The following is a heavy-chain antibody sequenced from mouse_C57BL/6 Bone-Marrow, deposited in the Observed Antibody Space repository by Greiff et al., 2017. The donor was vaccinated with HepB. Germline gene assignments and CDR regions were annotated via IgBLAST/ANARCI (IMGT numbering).Heavy chain of an antibody. D-gene: IGHD4-1*01. CDR2: IYPGDGDT. J-gene: IGHJ3*01. CDR1: GYAFSSSW. V-gene: IGHV1-82*01. CDR3: ARSDWDPFAY. Sequence: VQLQQSGPELVKPGASVKISCKASGYAFSSSWMNWVKQRPGKGLEWIGRIYPGDGDTNYNGKFKGKATLTADKSSSTAYMQLSSLTSEDSAVYFCARSDWDPFAYWGQGTLVTVSA.